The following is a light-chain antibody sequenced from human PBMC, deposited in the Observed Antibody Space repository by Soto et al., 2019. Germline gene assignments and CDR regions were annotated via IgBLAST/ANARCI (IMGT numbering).Light chain of an antibody. Sequence: QSVLTQPPSVSAAPGQTVTISCSGSTSNIGTNFVSWYQHLPGTAPKLLIYDNDNRPSDIPDRFSGSKSGTSATLGITGLQTGDEADYYCGTWDGSLSAGVFGGGTQLTVL. CDR3: GTWDGSLSAGV. V-gene: IGLV1-51*01. CDR2: DND. CDR1: TSNIGTNF. J-gene: IGLJ3*02.